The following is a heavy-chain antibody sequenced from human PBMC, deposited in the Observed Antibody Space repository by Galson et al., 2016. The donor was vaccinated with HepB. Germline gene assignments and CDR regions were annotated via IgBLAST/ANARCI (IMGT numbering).Heavy chain of an antibody. CDR1: GFTFSSYG. Sequence: SLRLSCAASGFTFSSYGMHWVRQAPGRGLEWVTFIRYDGSNKYYADSVKGRFTISRDNSKNTLYLQMNSLRLEDTAVYYCTRDGWYDSGSGFDPFDYWGQGTLVTVSS. D-gene: IGHD6-19*01. CDR2: IRYDGSNK. V-gene: IGHV3-30*02. J-gene: IGHJ4*02. CDR3: TRDGWYDSGSGFDPFDY.